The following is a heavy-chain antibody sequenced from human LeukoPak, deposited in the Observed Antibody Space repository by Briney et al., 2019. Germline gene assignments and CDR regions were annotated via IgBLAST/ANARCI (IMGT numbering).Heavy chain of an antibody. V-gene: IGHV4-39*07. CDR3: ARQLGITGTTLFDY. J-gene: IGHJ4*02. Sequence: PSETLSLTCTVSGGSISSSSYYWGWIRQPPGKGLEWIGSIYHSGSTYYNPSLKSRVTISVDRSKNQFSLKLSSVTAADTAVYYCARQLGITGTTLFDYWGQGTLVTVSS. D-gene: IGHD1-7*01. CDR1: GGSISSSSYY. CDR2: IYHSGST.